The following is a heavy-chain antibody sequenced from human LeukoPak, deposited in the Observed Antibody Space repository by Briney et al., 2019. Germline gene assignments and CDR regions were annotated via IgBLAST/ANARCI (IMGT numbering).Heavy chain of an antibody. CDR2: ISSSGSTI. Sequence: GGSLRLSCAASGFTFSDYYMSWIRQAPGKGLEWVSFISSSGSTIYYADSVKGRFTISRDNPRNTLYLQMNSLRAEDTAVYYCATHSSGWYYFDYWGQGTLVTVSS. D-gene: IGHD6-19*01. CDR1: GFTFSDYY. J-gene: IGHJ4*02. V-gene: IGHV3-11*04. CDR3: ATHSSGWYYFDY.